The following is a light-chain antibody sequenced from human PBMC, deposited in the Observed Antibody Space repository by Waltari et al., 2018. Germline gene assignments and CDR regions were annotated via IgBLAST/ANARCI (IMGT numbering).Light chain of an antibody. V-gene: IGLV3-1*01. CDR1: KVGDKS. CDR3: QAWDSGIV. Sequence: SYEVTQPPSVSVSPGQTATITCSGDKVGDKSVCWYQQKAGQSPVVLIYRDNMRPSGIPERVSGSNAGNTATLTISGTQALDEADYHCQAWDSGIVFGGGTKLTVL. J-gene: IGLJ2*01. CDR2: RDN.